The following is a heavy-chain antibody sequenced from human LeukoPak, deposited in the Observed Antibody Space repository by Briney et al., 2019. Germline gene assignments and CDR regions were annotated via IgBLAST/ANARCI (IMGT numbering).Heavy chain of an antibody. V-gene: IGHV3-7*03. J-gene: IGHJ6*02. Sequence: GGSLRLSCAASGFTFSRYWMTWVRQAPGKGLEWVANINEEGSEKYYVDSVKGRFTISRDNAKNSLYLQMNSLRTEDTAVYYCGRIAINANNGMDVWGQGTTVTVSS. D-gene: IGHD1/OR15-1a*01. CDR1: GFTFSRYW. CDR3: GRIAINANNGMDV. CDR2: INEEGSEK.